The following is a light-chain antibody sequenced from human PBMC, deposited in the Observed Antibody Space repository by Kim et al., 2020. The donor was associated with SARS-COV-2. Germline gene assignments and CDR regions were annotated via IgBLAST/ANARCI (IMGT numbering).Light chain of an antibody. CDR2: GVS. CDR1: QSVSSSY. V-gene: IGKV3-20*01. CDR3: QQYGTSRGT. Sequence: EIVLTQSPGTLSLSPGERATLSCRASQSVSSSYLAWYQQKPGQAPWLLIYGVSNRATGIPDRFSGSGSGTDFSLTISRLEPEDFAVYYCQQYGTSRGTFGQGTKVDIK. J-gene: IGKJ1*01.